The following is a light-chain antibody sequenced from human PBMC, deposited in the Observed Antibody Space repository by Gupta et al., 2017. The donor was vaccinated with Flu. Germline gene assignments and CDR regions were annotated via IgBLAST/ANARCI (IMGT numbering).Light chain of an antibody. V-gene: IGKV3-15*01. CDR2: GAS. CDR1: QNVNSN. J-gene: IGKJ1*01. CDR3: QQYDSWPPDT. Sequence: EIVMTQSPATLSVSPGERATLSCRASQNVNSNLAWYQQKPGQAPRLLIYGASNRATSIPARFSGSGYGTDFTLTISSLQSEDFAVYYCQQYDSWPPDTFGQGTKVEIK.